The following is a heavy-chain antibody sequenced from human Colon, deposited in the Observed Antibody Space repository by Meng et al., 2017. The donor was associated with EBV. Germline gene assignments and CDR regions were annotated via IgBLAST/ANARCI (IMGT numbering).Heavy chain of an antibody. CDR2: IYSSGNT. Sequence: QAQLQGSGPGLVKPSQTLSLTCTVSGDSITSGDYSWNWIRQPPGKGLEWIGYIYSSGNTFYNPSPHSRVTMSVDTSKNQFSLRLTSVNAADTAVYYCARDRARFIKYNWFDPWGQGTLVTGSS. D-gene: IGHD3-10*01. CDR3: ARDRARFIKYNWFDP. CDR1: GDSITSGDYS. J-gene: IGHJ5*02. V-gene: IGHV4-30-4*01.